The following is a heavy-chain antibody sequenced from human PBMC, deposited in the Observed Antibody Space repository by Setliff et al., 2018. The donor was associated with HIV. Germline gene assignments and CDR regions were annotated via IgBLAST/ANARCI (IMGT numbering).Heavy chain of an antibody. J-gene: IGHJ4*01. Sequence: PSETLSLTCAVYGGSFSGYYWSWIRQPPGKGLEWIGEINPSGSANYSPSLKSRVTISVDTSKNGFSLKLGSVTAADTAVYFCARGGLNDYTLFYDFWGQGTLVTVSS. V-gene: IGHV4-34*01. CDR2: INPSGSA. CDR1: GGSFSGYY. CDR3: ARGGLNDYTLFYDF. D-gene: IGHD3-3*01.